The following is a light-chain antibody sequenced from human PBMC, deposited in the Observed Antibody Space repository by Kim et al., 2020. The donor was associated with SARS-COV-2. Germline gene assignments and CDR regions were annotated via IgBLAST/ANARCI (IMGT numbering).Light chain of an antibody. J-gene: IGKJ4*01. CDR2: TAS. CDR1: QTVSSN. Sequence: EIVMTQSPVTLSVSLGERATLSCRASQTVSSNLAWYQQKPGQAPRLLIYTASTRATGVPARFSGSGSGTEFALTISSLQSEDFAFYYCQQYYVWPLTFGGGTKLEI. CDR3: QQYYVWPLT. V-gene: IGKV3-15*01.